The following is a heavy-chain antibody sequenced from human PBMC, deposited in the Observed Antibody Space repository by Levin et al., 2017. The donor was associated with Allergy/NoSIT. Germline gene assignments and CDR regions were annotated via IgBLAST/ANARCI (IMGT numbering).Heavy chain of an antibody. CDR1: GDSISRGFYY. D-gene: IGHD5-24*01. V-gene: IGHV4-61*02. J-gene: IGHJ6*03. Sequence: SETLSLTCSVSGDSISRGFYYWSWIRQPAGEGLEWIGRIYVTGSTTYSPSLKSRVTISLATSKHQVSLKINSVTAADTAIYYCARELEGFGGYKPYCCMDVWGKGTTVTVSS. CDR3: ARELEGFGGYKPYCCMDV. CDR2: IYVTGST.